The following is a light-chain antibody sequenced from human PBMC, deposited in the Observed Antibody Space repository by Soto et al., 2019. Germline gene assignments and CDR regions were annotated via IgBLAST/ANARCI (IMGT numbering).Light chain of an antibody. J-gene: IGLJ3*02. CDR2: EVS. V-gene: IGLV2-14*01. Sequence: QSALTQPASVSGSPGQTITISCTGTSSDVGGYNYLSWYQQHPGKAPKVMIYEVSNRPSGVSNRFSGSNSGNTASLTISGLQAEYEADYFFSSYTTSGTPVFGGGTKLTVL. CDR3: SSYTTSGTPV. CDR1: SSDVGGYNY.